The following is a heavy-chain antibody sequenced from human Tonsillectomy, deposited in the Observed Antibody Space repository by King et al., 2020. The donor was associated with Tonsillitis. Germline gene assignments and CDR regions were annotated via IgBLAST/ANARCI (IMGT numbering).Heavy chain of an antibody. CDR1: GFTFSSYG. CDR3: VKDLRRQFGGGFDY. Sequence: VQLVESGGGLVQPGGSLRLSCSASGFTFSSYGMNWVRQAPGKGLEYVSAISSNGGSTYYADSVKGRFTISRDNSKNTLYLQMSSLRAEDTAVYYCVKDLRRQFGGGFDYWGQGTLVTVSS. J-gene: IGHJ4*02. CDR2: ISSNGGST. V-gene: IGHV3-64D*06. D-gene: IGHD5-24*01.